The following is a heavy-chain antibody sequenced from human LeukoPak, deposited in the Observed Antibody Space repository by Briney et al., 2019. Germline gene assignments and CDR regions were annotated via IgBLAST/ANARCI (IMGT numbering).Heavy chain of an antibody. V-gene: IGHV4-4*07. J-gene: IGHJ5*02. CDR2: LYTSGST. CDR1: GGSISSYY. D-gene: IGHD3-10*01. CDR3: ASGSGSYSHWFDP. Sequence: SETLSLTCTVSGGSISSYYWNWIRQPAGKGLEWIGRLYTSGSTNYNSSLKSRVTMSVDTSKNQFSLKLSSVTAADTAVYYCASGSGSYSHWFDPWGQGTLVTVSA.